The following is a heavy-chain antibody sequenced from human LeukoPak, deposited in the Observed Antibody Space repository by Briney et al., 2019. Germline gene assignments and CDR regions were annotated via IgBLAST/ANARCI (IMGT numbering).Heavy chain of an antibody. CDR3: VSQEASVDYYDS. D-gene: IGHD2-21*01. J-gene: IGHJ4*02. CDR1: GYSISSGYY. V-gene: IGHV4-38-2*02. Sequence: SETLSLTCTVSGYSISSGYYWGWIRQPPGKGLEWIGSIYHSGSTYYNPSLKSRATMSVDTSNNQFSLKLTSVTAADAAMYYCVSQEASVDYYDSWGQGTLVTVSS. CDR2: IYHSGST.